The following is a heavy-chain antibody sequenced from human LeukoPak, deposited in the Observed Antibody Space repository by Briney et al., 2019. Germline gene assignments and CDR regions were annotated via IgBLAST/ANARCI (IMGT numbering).Heavy chain of an antibody. J-gene: IGHJ5*02. D-gene: IGHD4-17*01. CDR1: RYTFTNYY. CDR2: INPNSGGT. V-gene: IGHV1-2*02. CDR3: ARDVIRDTVTTSVASSFDP. Sequence: ASVKVSCKASRYTFTNYYMHWVRQAPGQGLEWMGWINPNSGGTNYAQKFQGRVTMTRDTSISTAYMELSRLRSDDTAVYYCARDVIRDTVTTSVASSFDPWGQGTLVTVSS.